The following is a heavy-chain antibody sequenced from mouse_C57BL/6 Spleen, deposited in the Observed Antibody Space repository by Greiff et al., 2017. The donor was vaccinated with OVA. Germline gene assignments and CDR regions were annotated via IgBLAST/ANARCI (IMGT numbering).Heavy chain of an antibody. CDR3: LYYYGSSYVSFAY. J-gene: IGHJ3*01. CDR2: IYPRSGNT. V-gene: IGHV1-81*01. D-gene: IGHD1-1*01. CDR1: GYTFTSYG. Sequence: QVQLQQSGAELARPGASVKLSCKASGYTFTSYGISWVKQRTGQGLEWIGEIYPRSGNTYYNEKFKGKATLTADKSSSTAYMELRSLTSEDSAVYFCLYYYGSSYVSFAYWGQGTLVTVSA.